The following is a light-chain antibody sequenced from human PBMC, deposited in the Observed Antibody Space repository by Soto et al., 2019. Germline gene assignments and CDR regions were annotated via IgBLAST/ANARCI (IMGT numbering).Light chain of an antibody. CDR1: QSVGSS. CDR2: DAS. J-gene: IGKJ5*01. Sequence: EIVLTQSPATLSLSPGERATLSCRASQSVGSSLAWYQQKPGQAPRLLIYDASNRATGIPARFSGSGSETDFTLTISSLEPEDFAVYYCQQRSNWPHSITFGQGTRREIK. V-gene: IGKV3-11*01. CDR3: QQRSNWPHSIT.